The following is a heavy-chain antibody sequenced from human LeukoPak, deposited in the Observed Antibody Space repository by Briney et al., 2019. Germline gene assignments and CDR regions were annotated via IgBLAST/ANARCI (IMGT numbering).Heavy chain of an antibody. D-gene: IGHD5-18*01. V-gene: IGHV1-2*02. Sequence: GASVKVSCKASGYTFTGYYMHWVRQAPGQGLECMGWINPNSGGTNYAPKFQGRVTMTRDTSISTAYMELSRLRSDDTAVYYCARDIVMVTYWFDPWGQGTLVTVSS. CDR3: ARDIVMVTYWFDP. CDR1: GYTFTGYY. J-gene: IGHJ5*02. CDR2: INPNSGGT.